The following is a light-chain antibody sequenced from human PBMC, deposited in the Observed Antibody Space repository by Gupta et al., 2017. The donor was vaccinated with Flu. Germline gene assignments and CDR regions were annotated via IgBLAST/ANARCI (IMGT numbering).Light chain of an antibody. CDR3: NSRDSTDNHQAV. CDR2: AKN. J-gene: IGLJ2*01. CDR1: NLRKSY. V-gene: IGLV3-19*01. Sequence: SSELTPDPAVSVALGQTVRITCQGDNLRKSYAGWDQRKPGQAPILVIYAKNIRPSGIPDRFSGSSSGNTASLAITGAQAEDEADYYCNSRDSTDNHQAVFGGGTRLTVL.